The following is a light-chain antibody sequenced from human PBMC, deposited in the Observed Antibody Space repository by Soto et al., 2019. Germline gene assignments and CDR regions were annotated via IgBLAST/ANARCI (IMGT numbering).Light chain of an antibody. Sequence: EDVLTQSPVTLSLSPGERATLSCRASQSFRGLLAWYQQKPGQAPRLLIYDAYNRATGIPPRFSGSGSGTDFTPTISSLEPEDSAVYYCQQRHMWPITFGQGTRLEIK. CDR1: QSFRGL. CDR3: QQRHMWPIT. J-gene: IGKJ5*01. CDR2: DAY. V-gene: IGKV3-11*01.